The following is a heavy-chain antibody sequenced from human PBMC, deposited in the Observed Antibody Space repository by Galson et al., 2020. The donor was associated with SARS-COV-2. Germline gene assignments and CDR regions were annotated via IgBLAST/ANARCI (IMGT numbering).Heavy chain of an antibody. V-gene: IGHV1-8*01. CDR3: ARAGLPVAIWVDP. Sequence: ASVKVSCKASGYTFTSYDINWVRQATGQGLEWLGWINPDSGNTGYAQKFQGRVTLTRNTSISTAYMELSSLRSEDSAVYYCARAGLPVAIWVDPWGQGTLVTVSS. D-gene: IGHD2-2*01. CDR2: INPDSGNT. J-gene: IGHJ5*02. CDR1: GYTFTSYD.